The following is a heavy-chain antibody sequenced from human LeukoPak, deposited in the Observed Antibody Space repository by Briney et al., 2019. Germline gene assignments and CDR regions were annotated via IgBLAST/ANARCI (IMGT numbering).Heavy chain of an antibody. CDR1: GFTFSSYA. CDR3: ARAYYYDSNRSYFDY. V-gene: IGHV3-23*01. Sequence: GGSLRLSCAASGFTFSSYAMSWVRQAPGKGLEWVSAISGSGGSTYYADSVKGRFTISRDNSKNTLYLQMNSLRAEDTAVYYCARAYYYDSNRSYFDYWGQGTLVTVSS. J-gene: IGHJ4*02. CDR2: ISGSGGST. D-gene: IGHD3-22*01.